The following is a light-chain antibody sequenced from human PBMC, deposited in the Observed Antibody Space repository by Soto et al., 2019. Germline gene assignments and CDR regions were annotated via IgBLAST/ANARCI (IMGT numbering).Light chain of an antibody. V-gene: IGKV1-5*01. Sequence: DIQMTQSPSTLSASVGDRVTITCRASQSISSWLAWYQQKPGKAPKLLIYDASSLESGVPSRFSGSGSGTEFPLTISILQPDDFATYYCQQYNSYPLTFGQGTKVEIK. J-gene: IGKJ1*01. CDR1: QSISSW. CDR3: QQYNSYPLT. CDR2: DAS.